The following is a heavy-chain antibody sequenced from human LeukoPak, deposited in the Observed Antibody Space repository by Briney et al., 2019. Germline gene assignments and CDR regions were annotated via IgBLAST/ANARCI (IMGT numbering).Heavy chain of an antibody. V-gene: IGHV4-59*01. CDR1: GGSISPYY. D-gene: IGHD6-19*01. Sequence: TSETLSLTCTVSGGSISPYYWSWIRQPPGKGLEWIGYIYYSGSTNYNPSLKSRVTISVDTSKNQFSLRLGSVTAADTAVYYCARVKWDSSGWYGGGDYWGQGTLVTVSS. J-gene: IGHJ4*02. CDR2: IYYSGST. CDR3: ARVKWDSSGWYGGGDY.